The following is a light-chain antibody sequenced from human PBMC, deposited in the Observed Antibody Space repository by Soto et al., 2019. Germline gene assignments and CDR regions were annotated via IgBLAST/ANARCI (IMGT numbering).Light chain of an antibody. CDR1: QTITSGD. J-gene: IGKJ3*01. Sequence: EIVLTQSPGALSVSPGERATLSCRASQTITSGDLAWFQQKPGQAPRLLIYGASRRATGIPDRFSGSGSGTEFTLTITRLEPEDSAVYYCQQSDTSRLIPFGPGTKVDFK. CDR3: QQSDTSRLIP. V-gene: IGKV3-20*01. CDR2: GAS.